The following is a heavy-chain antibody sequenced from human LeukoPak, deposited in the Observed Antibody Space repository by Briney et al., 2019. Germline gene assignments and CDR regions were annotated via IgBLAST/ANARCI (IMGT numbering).Heavy chain of an antibody. V-gene: IGHV4-31*03. Sequence: SETLSLTCTVSGGSISSGGYYWSWIPQHPGKGLEWIRYIYYSGSTYYNPSLTSRVTISVDTSKNQFSLKLSSVTAADTAVYYCARIRLHYFDYWGRGTLVTVSS. CDR2: IYYSGST. CDR3: ARIRLHYFDY. CDR1: GGSISSGGYY. J-gene: IGHJ4*02.